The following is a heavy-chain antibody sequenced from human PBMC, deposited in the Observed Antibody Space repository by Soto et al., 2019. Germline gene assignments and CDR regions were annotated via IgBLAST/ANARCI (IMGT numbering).Heavy chain of an antibody. D-gene: IGHD6-6*01. Sequence: GGSLRLSCAASGFTVSSNYMSWVRQAPGKGLEWVSVIYSGGSTYYADSVKGRFTISRDNSKNTLYLQMNSLRAEDTAVYYCARFSYSSSSGWFDPWGQGTLVTVSS. J-gene: IGHJ5*02. V-gene: IGHV3-66*01. CDR3: ARFSYSSSSGWFDP. CDR2: IYSGGST. CDR1: GFTVSSNY.